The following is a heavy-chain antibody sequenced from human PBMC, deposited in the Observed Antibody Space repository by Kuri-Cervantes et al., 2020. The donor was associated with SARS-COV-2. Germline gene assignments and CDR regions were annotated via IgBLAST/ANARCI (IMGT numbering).Heavy chain of an antibody. CDR3: ARGHIVVVPAARNWFDP. CDR2: IYYSGST. D-gene: IGHD2-2*01. J-gene: IGHJ5*02. Sequence: ESLKISCTVSGGSISSSSYYWGWIRQPPGKGLEWIGSIYYSGSTNYNPSLKSRVTISVDTSKNQFSLKLSSVTAADTAVYYCARGHIVVVPAARNWFDPWGQGTLVTVSS. V-gene: IGHV4-39*07. CDR1: GGSISSSSYY.